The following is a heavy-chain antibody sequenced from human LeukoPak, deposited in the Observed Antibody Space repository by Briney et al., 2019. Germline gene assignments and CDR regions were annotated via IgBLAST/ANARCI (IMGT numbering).Heavy chain of an antibody. CDR2: ISGSGGST. D-gene: IGHD3-16*02. Sequence: GGSLRLSCAASGFTFSSYAMSWVRQAPGKELEWVSAISGSGGSTYYADSVKGRFTISRDNSKNTLYLQMNSLRAEDTAVYYCAKEGRSSHFYYGMDVWGQGTTVTVSS. CDR3: AKEGRSSHFYYGMDV. J-gene: IGHJ6*02. V-gene: IGHV3-23*01. CDR1: GFTFSSYA.